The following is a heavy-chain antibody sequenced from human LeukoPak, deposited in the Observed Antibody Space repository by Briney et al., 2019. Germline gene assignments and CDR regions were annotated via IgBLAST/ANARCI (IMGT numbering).Heavy chain of an antibody. J-gene: IGHJ5*02. CDR1: GFTFSSYA. V-gene: IGHV3-23*01. Sequence: GGSLRLSCAASGFTFSSYAMSWVRQAPGKGLEWVSAISGSGGSTYYADSVKGRFTISRDNAKNTLNLQMNSLRAEDTAVYYCARDLGQYYDTSDNWFDPWGQGTLDTVSS. CDR2: ISGSGGST. CDR3: ARDLGQYYDTSDNWFDP. D-gene: IGHD3-22*01.